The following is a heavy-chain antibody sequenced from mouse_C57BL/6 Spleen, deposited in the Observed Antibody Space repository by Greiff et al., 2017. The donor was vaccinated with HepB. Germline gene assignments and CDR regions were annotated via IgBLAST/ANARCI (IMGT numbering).Heavy chain of an antibody. V-gene: IGHV2-6-1*01. CDR1: GFSFTSYG. Sequence: VQVVESGPGLVAPSQSLSITCTVSGFSFTSYGVHWVRQPPGKGLEWLVVIWSDGSTTYNSALKSRLSISKDNSKSQVFLKMNSLQTDDTAMYYCARQNYDGSSDDWDFDVWGTGTTVTVSS. CDR2: IWSDGST. CDR3: ARQNYDGSSDDWDFDV. D-gene: IGHD1-1*01. J-gene: IGHJ1*03.